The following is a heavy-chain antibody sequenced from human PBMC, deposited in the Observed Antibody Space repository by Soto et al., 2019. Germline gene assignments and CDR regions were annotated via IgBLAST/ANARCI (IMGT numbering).Heavy chain of an antibody. Sequence: PSETLSLTCTVSGGSISSYYWSWIRQPPGKGLEWIGYIYYSGSTNYNPSLKSRVTISVGTSKNQFSLKLSSVTAADTAVYYCVRYYYDTSGYYYDDWGQGSLVTVSS. CDR1: GGSISSYY. J-gene: IGHJ4*02. V-gene: IGHV4-59*01. CDR2: IYYSGST. D-gene: IGHD3-22*01. CDR3: VRYYYDTSGYYYDD.